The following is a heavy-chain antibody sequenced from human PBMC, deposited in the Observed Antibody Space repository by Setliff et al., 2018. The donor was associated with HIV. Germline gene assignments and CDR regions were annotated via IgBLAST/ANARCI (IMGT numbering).Heavy chain of an antibody. CDR2: VYHTGST. J-gene: IGHJ4*02. CDR3: ARHAAGPDGPFDY. Sequence: SETLSLTCGVSGYSMSSGYYWGWIRQPPGKGLEWIGNVYHTGSTYYNPSLKSRVTISVDTSKNQFSLKLSSVIATDTAVYYCARHAAGPDGPFDYWGQGTLVTVSS. CDR1: GYSMSSGYY. V-gene: IGHV4-38-2*01. D-gene: IGHD2-2*01.